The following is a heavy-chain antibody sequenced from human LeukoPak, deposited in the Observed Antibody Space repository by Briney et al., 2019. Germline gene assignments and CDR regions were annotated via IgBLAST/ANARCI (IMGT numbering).Heavy chain of an antibody. D-gene: IGHD2-15*01. V-gene: IGHV4-39*01. CDR3: ARHSDCSGGSRLNSDFDY. CDR1: GGSISSSSYY. Sequence: PSETLSLTCTVSGGSISSSSYYWGWIRQPPGKGLEWIGSIYYSGSTYYNPSLKSRVTIAVDTSKNQFSLKLSSVTAADTAVYYCARHSDCSGGSRLNSDFDYWGQGTLVTVSS. J-gene: IGHJ4*02. CDR2: IYYSGST.